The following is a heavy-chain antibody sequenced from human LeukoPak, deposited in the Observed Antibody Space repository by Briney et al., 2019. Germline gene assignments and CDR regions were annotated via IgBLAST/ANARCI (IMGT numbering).Heavy chain of an antibody. J-gene: IGHJ4*02. Sequence: ASVKVSCKASGYTFTSYDISWVRQAPGQGLEWMGWISGYNGNTNYAQNFQVRVTMTKDTSTNTGYMELRSLRSDDTAVYYCARSSLQLEPPRYWGQGTLVTVSS. CDR1: GYTFTSYD. CDR2: ISGYNGNT. V-gene: IGHV1-18*01. CDR3: ARSSLQLEPPRY. D-gene: IGHD1-1*01.